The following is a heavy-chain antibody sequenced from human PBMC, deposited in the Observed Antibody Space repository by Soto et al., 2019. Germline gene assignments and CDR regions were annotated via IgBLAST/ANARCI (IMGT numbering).Heavy chain of an antibody. CDR3: ARGVLRYFDWQSGFDY. CDR1: GFTFSSYG. CDR2: IWYDGSNK. V-gene: IGHV3-33*01. J-gene: IGHJ4*02. D-gene: IGHD3-9*01. Sequence: GGSLRLSCAASGFTFSSYGMHWVRQAPGKGLEWVAVIWYDGSNKYYADSVKGRFTISRDNSKNTLYLQMNSLRAEDTAVYYCARGVLRYFDWQSGFDYWGQGTLVTVSS.